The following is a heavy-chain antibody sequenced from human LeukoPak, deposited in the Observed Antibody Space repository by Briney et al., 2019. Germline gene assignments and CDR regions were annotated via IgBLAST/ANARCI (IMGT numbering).Heavy chain of an antibody. J-gene: IGHJ4*02. V-gene: IGHV1-2*02. D-gene: IGHD2-2*01. CDR1: GYTFTGYY. CDR2: INPNSGGT. Sequence: GASLKVSCKASGYTFTGYYMHWVRRAPGQGLEWMGWINPNSGGTNYAQKFQGRVTMTRDTSISTAYMELSRLRSDDTAVYYCARDYCSSTSCYGYFDYWGQGTLVTVSS. CDR3: ARDYCSSTSCYGYFDY.